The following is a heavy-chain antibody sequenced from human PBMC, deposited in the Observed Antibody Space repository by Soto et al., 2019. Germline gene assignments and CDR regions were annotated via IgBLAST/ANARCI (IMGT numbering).Heavy chain of an antibody. D-gene: IGHD6-19*01. CDR1: SGSISSSNW. V-gene: IGHV4-4*02. J-gene: IGHJ4*02. CDR3: ATQDYSSGYDY. Sequence: SETLSLTCAVSSGSISSSNWWSWVRQPPGKGLEWIGEIYHSGSTNYNPSLKSRVTISVDKSKNQFSLKLSSVTAADTAVYYCATQDYSSGYDYWGQGTLVTVSS. CDR2: IYHSGST.